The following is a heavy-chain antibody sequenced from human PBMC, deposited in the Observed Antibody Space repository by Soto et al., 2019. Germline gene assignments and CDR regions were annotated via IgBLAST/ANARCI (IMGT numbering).Heavy chain of an antibody. CDR1: GGSISSSSYY. D-gene: IGHD3-3*01. V-gene: IGHV4-39*07. CDR2: IYYSGST. J-gene: IGHJ5*02. Sequence: SETLSLTCTVSGGSISSSSYYWGWIRQPPGKGLEWIGNIYYSGSTYYNPSLKSRVTISVDTSKNQFSLKLSSVTAADTAVYYCAREVSHDFWSGYPPRGFDPWGQGTLVTVPS. CDR3: AREVSHDFWSGYPPRGFDP.